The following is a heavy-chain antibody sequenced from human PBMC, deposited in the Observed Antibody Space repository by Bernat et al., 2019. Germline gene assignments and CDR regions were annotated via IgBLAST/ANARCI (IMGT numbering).Heavy chain of an antibody. Sequence: QVQLVQSGDEVEKPGASVKVSCKTSGYTFTSYYISWLRQAPGQGLEWMGWIKTYNGNTDYAQNLRGRVTMSKDTSTSTAYMELSGLISDDTAVYYCATGASQHFDYWGQGTLVTVSS. CDR1: GYTFTSYY. V-gene: IGHV1-18*01. D-gene: IGHD2-15*01. J-gene: IGHJ4*02. CDR3: ATGASQHFDY. CDR2: IKTYNGNT.